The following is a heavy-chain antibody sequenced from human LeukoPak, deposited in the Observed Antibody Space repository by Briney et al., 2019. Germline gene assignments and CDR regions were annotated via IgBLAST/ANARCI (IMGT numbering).Heavy chain of an antibody. CDR3: ARVGLNGDYHFEY. CDR2: IDPSDSYT. CDR1: GYSFTRYW. Sequence: KFGESLEISCQGSGYSFTRYWITWVRQMPGKGLEWMGKIDPSDSYTNYSPSFQGHVTISADNSINTASLQWSRLKASDSAMYFCARVGLNGDYHFEYLGQGVLVTVSS. J-gene: IGHJ4*02. V-gene: IGHV5-10-1*01. D-gene: IGHD4-17*01.